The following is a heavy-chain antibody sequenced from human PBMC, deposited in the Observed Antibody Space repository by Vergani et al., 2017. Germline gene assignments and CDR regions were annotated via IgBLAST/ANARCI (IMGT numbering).Heavy chain of an antibody. CDR2: ISSSGSTI. J-gene: IGHJ4*02. CDR1: GFTFSSYE. V-gene: IGHV3-48*03. CDR3: ATKCSSTSCVVY. Sequence: AASGFTFSSYEMNWVRQAPGKGLEWVSYISSSGSTIYYADSVKGRFTISRDNAKNSLYLQMNSLRAEDTAVYYCATKCSSTSCVVYWGQGTLVTVSS. D-gene: IGHD2-2*01.